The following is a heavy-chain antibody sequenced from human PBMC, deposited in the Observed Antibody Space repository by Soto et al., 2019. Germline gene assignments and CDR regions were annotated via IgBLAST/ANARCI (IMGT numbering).Heavy chain of an antibody. V-gene: IGHV3-23*01. CDR2: ISGSGGST. CDR1: GFTFSSYA. J-gene: IGHJ3*02. D-gene: IGHD3-3*01. Sequence: PGGSLRLSCAASGFTFSSYAMSWVRRAPGKGLEWVSAISGSGGSTYYADSVKGRFTISRDNSKNTLYLQMNSLRAEDTAVYYCAKVDRYDFWSGYLDAFDIWGQGTMVTVSS. CDR3: AKVDRYDFWSGYLDAFDI.